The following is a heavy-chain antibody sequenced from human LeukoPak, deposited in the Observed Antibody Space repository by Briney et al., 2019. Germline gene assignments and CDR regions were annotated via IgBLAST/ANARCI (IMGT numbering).Heavy chain of an antibody. CDR3: AGGVGSAKESN. V-gene: IGHV4-59*01. CDR2: ISYSGST. Sequence: SETLSLTCAVSGGTISRYYWSWIRQPPGKGLEWIGYISYSGSTNYKPSLKSRVTISVDTSKNQLSLKLSSVTAADTAVYYCAGGVGSAKESNWGQGTLVTVSS. CDR1: GGTISRYY. J-gene: IGHJ4*02. D-gene: IGHD3-10*01.